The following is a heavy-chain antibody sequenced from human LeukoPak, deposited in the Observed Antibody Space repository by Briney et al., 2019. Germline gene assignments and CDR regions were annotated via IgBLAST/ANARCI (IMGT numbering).Heavy chain of an antibody. CDR2: INPNSGGT. V-gene: IGHV1-2*02. Sequence: ASVKVSCKASGYTFTGYYMHWVRQAPGQGLEWMGWINPNSGGTNYAQKVQGRVTMTRDTSISTAYMELSRLRSDDTAVYYCARGTGTTSGGAAYWGQGTLVTVSS. CDR1: GYTFTGYY. J-gene: IGHJ1*01. D-gene: IGHD1-7*01. CDR3: ARGTGTTSGGAAY.